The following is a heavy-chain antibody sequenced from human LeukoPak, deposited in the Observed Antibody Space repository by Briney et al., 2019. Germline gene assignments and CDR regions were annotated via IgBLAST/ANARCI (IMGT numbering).Heavy chain of an antibody. Sequence: PGGSLRLSCAASGFTFSSYSMNWVRQAPGKGLEWVAVISYGGSNKYYADSVKGRFTISRDNSKNTLYLQMNSLRAEDTAVYYCARSYYDILTGYYYFDYWDQGTLVTVSS. J-gene: IGHJ4*02. CDR1: GFTFSSYS. CDR2: ISYGGSNK. CDR3: ARSYYDILTGYYYFDY. D-gene: IGHD3-9*01. V-gene: IGHV3-30*03.